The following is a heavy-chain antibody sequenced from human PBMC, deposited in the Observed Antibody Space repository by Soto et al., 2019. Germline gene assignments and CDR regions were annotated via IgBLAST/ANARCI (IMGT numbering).Heavy chain of an antibody. CDR3: AKAPYSSSTFYYYGMDV. CDR1: GFTFSSYA. D-gene: IGHD6-6*01. V-gene: IGHV3-23*01. Sequence: EEQLLESGGGLVQPGGSLRLSCAASGFTFSSYAMSWVRQAPGKGLEWVSAISGSGATTYHADSVKGRFTISRENSKNTLYLQMNSLRAEDTTVYYCAKAPYSSSTFYYYGMDVWGRGTTVTVSS. J-gene: IGHJ6*02. CDR2: ISGSGATT.